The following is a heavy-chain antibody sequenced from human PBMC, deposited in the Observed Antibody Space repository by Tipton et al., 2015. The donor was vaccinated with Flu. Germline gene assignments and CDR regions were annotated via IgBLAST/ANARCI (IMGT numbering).Heavy chain of an antibody. J-gene: IGHJ4*02. Sequence: LVKPTETLSLSCTDSRGSISSTTYNWGWIRQPPGKGLEWIASIYYSGRTYYNPSLKSRVTISVDTSKNQFSLKLNSVTAADTAVYYCARLSYYDVDLKNFYFEDWGQGTLVTVSS. V-gene: IGHV4-39*01. D-gene: IGHD3-10*02. CDR1: RGSISSTTYN. CDR2: IYYSGRT. CDR3: ARLSYYDVDLKNFYFED.